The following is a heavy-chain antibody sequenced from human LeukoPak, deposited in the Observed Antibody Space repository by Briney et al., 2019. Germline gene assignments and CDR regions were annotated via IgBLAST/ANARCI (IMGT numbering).Heavy chain of an antibody. CDR1: GFTFSSYS. Sequence: GGSLRLSCAASGFTFSSYSMSWVRQAPGKGLEWVSYISSSSSTIYYADSVKGRFTISRDKAKNSLYLQLNSLRAEDTALYYCASGGIYYGAAFDFWGQGSLVTVSA. V-gene: IGHV3-48*01. D-gene: IGHD1-26*01. J-gene: IGHJ4*02. CDR3: ASGGIYYGAAFDF. CDR2: ISSSSSTI.